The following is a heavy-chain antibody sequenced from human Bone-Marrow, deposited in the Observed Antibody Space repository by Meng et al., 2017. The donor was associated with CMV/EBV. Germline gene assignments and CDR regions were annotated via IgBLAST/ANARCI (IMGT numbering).Heavy chain of an antibody. CDR3: ATTAKGGWELLREDY. J-gene: IGHJ4*02. D-gene: IGHD1-26*01. CDR1: GFTFSTYN. V-gene: IGHV3-21*01. Sequence: GESLKISCAASGFTFSTYNMNWVRQAPGKGLEWVSSVSSSSSYIYYADSVKGRFTISRDNAKNSLYLQMSSLRADDTAVYYCATTAKGGWELLREDYWGQGTLVTVSS. CDR2: VSSSSSYI.